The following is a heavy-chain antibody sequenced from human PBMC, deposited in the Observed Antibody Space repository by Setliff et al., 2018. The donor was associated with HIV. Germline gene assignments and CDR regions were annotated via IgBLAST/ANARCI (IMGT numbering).Heavy chain of an antibody. V-gene: IGHV4-4*09. Sequence: SETLSLTCTVSGDSISTDYWTWIRQPPGKGLEWIGYIYNSASTSYNPPLKSRVTISVDTSKNQFSLKLSSVTAADTAVYYCARRSPGGGYYMDVWGKGTTVTVSS. CDR1: GDSISTDY. CDR3: ARRSPGGGYYMDV. D-gene: IGHD3-16*01. CDR2: IYNSAST. J-gene: IGHJ6*03.